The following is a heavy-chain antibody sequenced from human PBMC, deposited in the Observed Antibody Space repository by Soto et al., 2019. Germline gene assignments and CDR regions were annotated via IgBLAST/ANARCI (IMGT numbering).Heavy chain of an antibody. CDR2: IIPIFGTA. D-gene: IGHD2-2*01. CDR1: GGTFSSYA. V-gene: IGHV1-69*13. J-gene: IGHJ6*02. CDR3: ASGSQLLGKYYYYYGMDV. Sequence: GASVKVSCKASGGTFSSYAISWVRQAPGQGLEWMGGIIPIFGTANYAQKFQGRVTITADESTSTAYMALSSLRSEDTAVYYCASGSQLLGKYYYYYGMDVWGQGTTVTVSS.